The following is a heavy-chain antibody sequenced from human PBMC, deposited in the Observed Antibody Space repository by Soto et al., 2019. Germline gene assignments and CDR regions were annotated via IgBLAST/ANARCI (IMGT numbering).Heavy chain of an antibody. CDR1: GGTFSSYT. J-gene: IGHJ4*02. V-gene: IGHV1-3*01. CDR2: INGGNGNT. CDR3: ARVDGTY. Sequence: GASVKVSCKASGGTFSSYTISWVRQAPGQGLEWLGWINGGNGNTKYSQKFQGRVTMTGDTSASTAHMELNSLTSEDTAVYYCARVDGTYWGQGTLVTVSS. D-gene: IGHD1-26*01.